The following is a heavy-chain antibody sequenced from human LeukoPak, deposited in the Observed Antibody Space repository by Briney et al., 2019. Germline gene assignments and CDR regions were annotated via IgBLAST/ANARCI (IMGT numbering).Heavy chain of an antibody. V-gene: IGHV4-39*01. CDR2: IYYSGST. Sequence: SETLSLTCTVSGGSISSSSYYWGWIRQPPGKGLEWIGSIYYSGSTYYNPSLKSRVTISVDTSKNQFSLKLSSVTAADTAVYYCARGDGAAPPEVWYYYYYMDVWGKGTTVTVSS. CDR3: ARGDGAAPPEVWYYYYYMDV. J-gene: IGHJ6*03. D-gene: IGHD3-16*01. CDR1: GGSISSSSYY.